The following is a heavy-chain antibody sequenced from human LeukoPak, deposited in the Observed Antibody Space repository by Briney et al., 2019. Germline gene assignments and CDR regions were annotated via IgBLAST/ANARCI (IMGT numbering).Heavy chain of an antibody. J-gene: IGHJ6*03. CDR2: ISAYNGNT. Sequence: ASVKVSCKASGYTFTSYGISWVRQAPGQGLEWMGWISAYNGNTNYAQKLQGRVTITTDTSTSTAYMELRSLRSDDTAVYYCARALYSSSWPNMDVWGKGTTVTVSS. CDR1: GYTFTSYG. CDR3: ARALYSSSWPNMDV. D-gene: IGHD6-13*01. V-gene: IGHV1-18*01.